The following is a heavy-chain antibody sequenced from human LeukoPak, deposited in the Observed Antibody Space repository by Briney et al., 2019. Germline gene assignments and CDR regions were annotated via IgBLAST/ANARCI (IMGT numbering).Heavy chain of an antibody. D-gene: IGHD3-9*01. CDR3: VRGPDYDILTGYYYYYMDV. Sequence: ASVKVSCKASGYTFTGYYMHWVRQAPGQGLEWMGWINPNSGGTNYAQKFQGRVTMTRDTSFSTAYMELSRLRSDDTAVYYCVRGPDYDILTGYYYYYMDVWGKGTTVTVSS. V-gene: IGHV1-2*02. J-gene: IGHJ6*03. CDR2: INPNSGGT. CDR1: GYTFTGYY.